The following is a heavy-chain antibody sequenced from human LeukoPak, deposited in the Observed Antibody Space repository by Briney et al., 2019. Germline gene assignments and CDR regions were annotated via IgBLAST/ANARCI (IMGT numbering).Heavy chain of an antibody. CDR1: GFTVSSNY. V-gene: IGHV3-53*01. J-gene: IGHJ4*02. D-gene: IGHD2-15*01. CDR3: AKDLLVAGFDY. CDR2: IYSGGNT. Sequence: PGGSLRLSCAASGFTVSSNYMSWVRRAPGKGLEWVSVIYSGGNTYYADSVKGRFTISRDNSKNTLYLQMNSLRAEDTAVYYCAKDLLVAGFDYWGQGTLVTVSS.